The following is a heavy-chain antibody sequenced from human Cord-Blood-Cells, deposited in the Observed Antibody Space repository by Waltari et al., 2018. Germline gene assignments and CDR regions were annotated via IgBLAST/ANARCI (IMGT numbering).Heavy chain of an antibody. CDR3: ASPTVLWFGELFPYGMDV. J-gene: IGHJ6*02. CDR1: GYTLTELS. Sequence: QVQLVQSGAEVKKPGASVKVSCKVSGYTLTELSMHWVRQAPGKGLEWMGGFDPEEGETIYAQKFQGRVTMTDDTSTDTAYMELSSLRSEDTAVYYCASPTVLWFGELFPYGMDVWGQGTTVTVSS. D-gene: IGHD3-10*01. CDR2: FDPEEGET. V-gene: IGHV1-24*01.